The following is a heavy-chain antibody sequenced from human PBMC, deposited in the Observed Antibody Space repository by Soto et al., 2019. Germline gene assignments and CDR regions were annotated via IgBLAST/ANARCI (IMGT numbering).Heavy chain of an antibody. J-gene: IGHJ1*01. Sequence: SVKVSCKASGGTFSSYAISWVRQAPGQGLQWMGGIVPMFGTTSYPQKFQGRVTITADKPTGTAHMHLNSLSSEETTVYYWARGWQLAYSLEVWGQGTLVTVSS. V-gene: IGHV1-69*06. CDR1: GGTFSSYA. CDR3: ARGWQLAYSLEV. CDR2: IVPMFGTT. D-gene: IGHD6-6*01.